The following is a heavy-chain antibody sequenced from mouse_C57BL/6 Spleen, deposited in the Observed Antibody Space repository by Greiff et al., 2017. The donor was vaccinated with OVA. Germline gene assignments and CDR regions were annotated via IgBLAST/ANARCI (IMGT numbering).Heavy chain of an antibody. D-gene: IGHD1-1*01. J-gene: IGHJ2*01. CDR2: INPSNGGT. CDR1: GYTFTSYW. Sequence: VQLQQPGTELVKPGASVKLSCKASGYTFTSYWMHWVKQRPGQGLEWIGNINPSNGGTNYNEKIKSKATLTVDKSSSTAYMQHSSLTSEDAAVYYCARGGGLLRFNYRGQGTTLTGSS. CDR3: ARGGGLLRFNY. V-gene: IGHV1-53*01.